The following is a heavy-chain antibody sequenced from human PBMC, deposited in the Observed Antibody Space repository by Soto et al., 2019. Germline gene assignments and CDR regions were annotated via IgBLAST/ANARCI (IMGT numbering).Heavy chain of an antibody. Sequence: GGSLRLSCAASGFTFSSYVIHWVRQAPGKGLEWVAVISNDGSNRYYGDSVKGRFTISRDNSKNTLYLQMNSLRVDDTGVYYCAKDQAGDYYYYGMDVWGQGTTVTVSS. V-gene: IGHV3-30*18. J-gene: IGHJ6*02. CDR2: ISNDGSNR. CDR1: GFTFSSYV. CDR3: AKDQAGDYYYYGMDV.